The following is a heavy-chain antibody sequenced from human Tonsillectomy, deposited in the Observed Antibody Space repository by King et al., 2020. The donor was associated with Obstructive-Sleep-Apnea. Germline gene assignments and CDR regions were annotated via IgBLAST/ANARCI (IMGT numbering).Heavy chain of an antibody. CDR1: GFTFSTYV. D-gene: IGHD3-10*01. CDR2: ISYDGSNK. V-gene: IGHV3-30*04. CDR3: ARELLPYYYHGMDV. Sequence: VQLVESRGGVVQPGRSLRLSCAASGFTFSTYVMHWVRQAPGKGLEWVAVISYDGSNKYYADSVKGRFTISRDNSRNTLYLQMNSLRGEDTAVYYCARELLPYYYHGMDVWGQGTTVTVSS. J-gene: IGHJ6*02.